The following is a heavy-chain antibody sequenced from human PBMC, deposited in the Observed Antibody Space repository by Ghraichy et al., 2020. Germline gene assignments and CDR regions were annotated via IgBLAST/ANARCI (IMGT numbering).Heavy chain of an antibody. CDR1: GFTFSTYG. V-gene: IGHV3-23*01. CDR3: AKVWNWFDP. Sequence: GGSLRLSCAASGFTFSTYGMSWVRQAPGKGLEWVSAISGSGGTTYYADSVKGRFSISRDNSKNTLYLQMNSLRAEDTAVYYCAKVWNWFDPWGQGTLVTVSS. CDR2: ISGSGGTT. J-gene: IGHJ5*02.